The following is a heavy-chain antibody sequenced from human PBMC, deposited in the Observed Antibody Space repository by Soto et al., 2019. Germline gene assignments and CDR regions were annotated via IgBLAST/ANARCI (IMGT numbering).Heavy chain of an antibody. J-gene: IGHJ2*01. CDR2: IYWDDDK. CDR3: AHRRGTVTIFDL. D-gene: IGHD4-17*01. V-gene: IGHV2-5*02. Sequence: QITLKESGPTLVKPTQTLTLTCTFSGFSLSTSGVGVGWIRQPPGKALEWLALIYWDDDKRYSPSLKSRLTITKDTSKNQVVLTMTNMDPVDTSTYVCAHRRGTVTIFDLWGRGTLVTVSS. CDR1: GFSLSTSGVG.